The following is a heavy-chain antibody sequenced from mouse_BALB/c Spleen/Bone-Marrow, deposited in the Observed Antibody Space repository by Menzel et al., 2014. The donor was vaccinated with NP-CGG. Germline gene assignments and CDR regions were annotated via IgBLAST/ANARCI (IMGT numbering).Heavy chain of an antibody. V-gene: IGHV14-3*02. CDR2: VDPANGNT. D-gene: IGHD2-14*01. CDR1: GFNIKDTY. CDR3: ARYRLGTYFDY. J-gene: IGHJ2*01. Sequence: VQLQQSGAELVKPGASVKLSCTASGFNIKDTYMHWVKQRPGQGLEWIGRVDPANGNTKYDPKFQGKATITADTSSNTAYLQLSSLTSEDTAAYYCARYRLGTYFDYWGQGTTLTVSS.